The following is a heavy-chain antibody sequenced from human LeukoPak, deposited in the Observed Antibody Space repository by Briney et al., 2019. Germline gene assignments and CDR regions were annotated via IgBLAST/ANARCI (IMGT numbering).Heavy chain of an antibody. CDR1: GGTFSSYA. Sequence: ASVKVSCKASGGTFSSYAISWVRQAPGQGLEWMGGIVPIFGTANYAQKFQGRVTITADESTSTAYMELSSLRSEDTAVYYCARVRGNGRFDYWGQGTLVTVSS. D-gene: IGHD1-1*01. J-gene: IGHJ4*02. V-gene: IGHV1-69*13. CDR2: IVPIFGTA. CDR3: ARVRGNGRFDY.